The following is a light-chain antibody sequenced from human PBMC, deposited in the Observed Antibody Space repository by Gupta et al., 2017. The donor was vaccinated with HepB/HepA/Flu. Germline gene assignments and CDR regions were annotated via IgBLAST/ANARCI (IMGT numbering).Light chain of an antibody. CDR3: QHSYSPPCS. V-gene: IGKV1-39*01. CDR2: GAS. Sequence: DIQMTHSPASLSGSVGDSVTITCRASQTIMKYLNWYQQKPVQAPKLLIYGASTLQTWVPSRFRGGGSGTDFTLTINNLQPEDFTTYYCQHSYSPPCSFGGTRLEIK. J-gene: IGKJ2*04. CDR1: QTIMKY.